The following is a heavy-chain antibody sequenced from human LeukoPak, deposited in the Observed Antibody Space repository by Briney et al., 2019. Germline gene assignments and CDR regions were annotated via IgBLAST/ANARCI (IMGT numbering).Heavy chain of an antibody. CDR2: ISSSSSYI. J-gene: IGHJ4*02. CDR3: ARDRVVPAAIVYFDY. CDR1: GFTFSSYS. D-gene: IGHD2-2*02. V-gene: IGHV3-21*01. Sequence: GGSLRLSCAASGFTFSSYSMNWVRQAPGKGLEWVSSISSSSSYIYYADSVKGRFTISRDNAKNSLYLQMNSLRAEDTAVYYCARDRVVPAAIVYFDYWGQGTLVTVSS.